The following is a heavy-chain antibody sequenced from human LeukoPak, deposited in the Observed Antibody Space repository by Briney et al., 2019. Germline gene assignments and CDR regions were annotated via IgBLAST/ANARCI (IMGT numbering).Heavy chain of an antibody. D-gene: IGHD2-15*01. Sequence: ASVKVSCKASGYTFTGYYMHWVRQAPGQGLEWMGWINPNSGGTNYAQKFQGRVTMTRDTSISTAYMEQSRLRSDDTAVYYYARAAFEIRDYMDVWGKGTTVTVSS. CDR1: GYTFTGYY. V-gene: IGHV1-2*02. CDR2: INPNSGGT. J-gene: IGHJ6*03. CDR3: ARAAFEIRDYMDV.